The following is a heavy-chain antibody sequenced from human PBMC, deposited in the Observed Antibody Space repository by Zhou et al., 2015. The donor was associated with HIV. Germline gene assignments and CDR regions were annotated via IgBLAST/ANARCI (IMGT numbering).Heavy chain of an antibody. CDR3: ARGSGITIFGVVKAMGYFDY. Sequence: QVQLVQSGAEVKKPGSSVKVSCKASGGTFSSYAISWVRQAPGQGLEWMGGIIPIFGTANYAQKFQGRVTITADESTSTAYMELSSLRSEDTAVYYCARGSGITIFGVVKAMGYFDYWGQGTLVTVSS. D-gene: IGHD3-3*01. CDR2: IIPIFGTA. V-gene: IGHV1-69*01. J-gene: IGHJ4*02. CDR1: GGTFSSYA.